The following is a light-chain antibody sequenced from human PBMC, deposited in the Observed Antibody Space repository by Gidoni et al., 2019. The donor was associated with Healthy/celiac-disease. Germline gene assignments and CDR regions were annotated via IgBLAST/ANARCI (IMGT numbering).Light chain of an antibody. Sequence: SPLPQPSSVSGPPGQSVTISCTGTSSDVGGYNYVSWYQQHPGTAPKLMIYDVSKRPSGVPDRFSGSKSGNTASLTISGLQAEDEADYYCCSYAGSYTVVFGGGTKLTVL. CDR1: SSDVGGYNY. CDR2: DVS. CDR3: CSYAGSYTVV. J-gene: IGLJ2*01. V-gene: IGLV2-11*01.